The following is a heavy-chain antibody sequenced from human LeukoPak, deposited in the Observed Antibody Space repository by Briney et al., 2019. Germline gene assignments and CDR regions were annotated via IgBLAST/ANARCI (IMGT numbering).Heavy chain of an antibody. CDR2: VFSDGAT. Sequence: PSETLSLTCTVSGASINGYYFTWIRQPAGKGLEWIGRVFSDGATDYNPSLQSRVTMSLDTSKNQVSLKLSSVAAADTAVYYCARTFCSGGNCFHFDYWGQGTLVTVSS. CDR1: GASINGYY. V-gene: IGHV4-4*07. D-gene: IGHD2-15*01. J-gene: IGHJ4*02. CDR3: ARTFCSGGNCFHFDY.